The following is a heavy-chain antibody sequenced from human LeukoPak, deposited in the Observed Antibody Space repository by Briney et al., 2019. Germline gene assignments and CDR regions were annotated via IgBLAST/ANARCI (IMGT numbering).Heavy chain of an antibody. Sequence: GGSLRLSCAASGFTFSSYAMHWVRQAPGKGLEWVAVISYDGSNKYYADSVKGRFTISRDNSKNTLYLQMNSLRAEDTAVYYCARVSKVTGDAFDIWGQGTMVTVSS. V-gene: IGHV3-30*04. CDR2: ISYDGSNK. J-gene: IGHJ3*02. CDR3: ARVSKVTGDAFDI. CDR1: GFTFSSYA. D-gene: IGHD2-21*02.